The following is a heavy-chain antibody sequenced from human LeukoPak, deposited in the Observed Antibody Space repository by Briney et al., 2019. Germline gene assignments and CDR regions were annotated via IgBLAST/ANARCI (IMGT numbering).Heavy chain of an antibody. V-gene: IGHV3-7*01. CDR2: IKQDGSEK. J-gene: IGHJ6*03. CDR3: ARETTVTTDDRPYYYYYYMDV. CDR1: GFTFGSYG. Sequence: GGTLRLSCAASGFTFGSYGMTWVRQAPGKGLEWVANIKQDGSEKYYVDSVKGRFTISRDNAKNSLYLQMSSLRAEDTAVYYCARETTVTTDDRPYYYYYYMDVWGKGTTVTTSS. D-gene: IGHD4-17*01.